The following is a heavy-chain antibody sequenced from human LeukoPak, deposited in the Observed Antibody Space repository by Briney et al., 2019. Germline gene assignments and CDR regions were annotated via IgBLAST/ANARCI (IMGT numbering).Heavy chain of an antibody. D-gene: IGHD5-12*01. CDR1: GFTFSSYD. CDR2: ICTAGDT. V-gene: IGHV3-13*01. Sequence: GGSLRLSCAASGFTFSSYDMHWVRQATGKGLEWVSAICTAGDTYYPGSVKGRFTIPRENANNSLYLQMNSLSAGDTAVYCCARAGRRGFPSYYFDYWGQGTLVTVSS. J-gene: IGHJ4*02. CDR3: ARAGRRGFPSYYFDY.